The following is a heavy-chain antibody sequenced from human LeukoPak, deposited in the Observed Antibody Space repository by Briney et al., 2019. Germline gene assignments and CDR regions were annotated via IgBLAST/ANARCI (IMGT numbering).Heavy chain of an antibody. CDR1: GGSISSYY. Sequence: PETLSLTCTVSGGSISSYYWSWIRQPPGKVLEWIGYIYYSGSTNYNPSLKSRVTISVDTSKNQFSLKLSSVTAADTAVYYCARTTEAHSWRTRYYDYYMDVWGKGTTVTVSS. D-gene: IGHD6-13*01. CDR2: IYYSGST. V-gene: IGHV4-59*01. CDR3: ARTTEAHSWRTRYYDYYMDV. J-gene: IGHJ6*03.